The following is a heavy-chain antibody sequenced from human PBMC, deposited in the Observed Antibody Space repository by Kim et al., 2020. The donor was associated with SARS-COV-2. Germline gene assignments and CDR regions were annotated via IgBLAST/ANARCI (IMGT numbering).Heavy chain of an antibody. CDR1: GYTFTSYA. Sequence: ASVKVSCKASGYTFTSYAMNWVRQAPGQGLEWMGWINTNTWNPTYAQGFTGRFVFSLDTSVSTAYLQISSLKAEDTAVYYCARGGSGLAVAGTGNAFDIWGQGTMVTVSS. J-gene: IGHJ3*02. V-gene: IGHV7-4-1*02. CDR2: INTNTWNP. CDR3: ARGGSGLAVAGTGNAFDI. D-gene: IGHD6-19*01.